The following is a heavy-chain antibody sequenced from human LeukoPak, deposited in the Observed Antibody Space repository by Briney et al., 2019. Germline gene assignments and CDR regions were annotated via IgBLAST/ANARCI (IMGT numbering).Heavy chain of an antibody. J-gene: IGHJ6*03. CDR3: ARYPDYYYYMDV. Sequence: ASVKVSCKASGYTFTGYYMHWVRQAPGQGLEWMGWINPNGGGTNYAQKFQGRVTMTRDTSISTAYMELSRLRSDDTAVYYCARYPDYYYYMDVWGKGTTVTVSS. CDR2: INPNGGGT. CDR1: GYTFTGYY. V-gene: IGHV1-2*02.